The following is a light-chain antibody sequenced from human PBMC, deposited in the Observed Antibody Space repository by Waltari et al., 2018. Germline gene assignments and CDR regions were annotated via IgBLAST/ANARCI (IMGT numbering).Light chain of an antibody. J-gene: IGLJ2*01. CDR2: GKN. V-gene: IGLV3-19*01. CDR3: NSRDSSGNHLGVV. CDR1: SLRSYY. Sequence: SSELTQDPAVSVALGQTVRITCQGDSLRSYYASWYQQKPGQAPVLVIYGKNNRPPGIPDRFPSSSSGNTASLTITGAQAEDEADYYCNSRDSSGNHLGVVFGGGTKLTVL.